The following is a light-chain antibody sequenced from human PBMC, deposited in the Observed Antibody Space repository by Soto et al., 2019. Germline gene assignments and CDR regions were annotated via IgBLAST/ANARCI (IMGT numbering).Light chain of an antibody. Sequence: QSVLTQSPSASASLGASVKLTCTLDSGHSSFAIAWLQQQPEKGPRYLMKVNSYGSYTKGDGIPDRFSGSSSGAERYLTISSLQSEDEADYYCQTWGTGIRVFGGGTKVTVL. V-gene: IGLV4-69*02. CDR1: SGHSSFA. J-gene: IGLJ2*01. CDR3: QTWGTGIRV. CDR2: VNSYGSY.